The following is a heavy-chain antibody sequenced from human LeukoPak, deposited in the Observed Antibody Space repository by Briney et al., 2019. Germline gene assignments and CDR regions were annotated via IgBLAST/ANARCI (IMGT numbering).Heavy chain of an antibody. V-gene: IGHV3-23*01. CDR3: AKGSGSGWYGWFAP. CDR2: IDGTGGSI. CDR1: GFTSSSYA. Sequence: GGALRHSRAASGFTSSSYAMSWVRQAPGKGLVWVSPIDGTGGSIYSADSVNGRFTISRANSKNKFYLKLKSLRADDTAVYYCAKGSGSGWYGWFAPWGQGTLVPVSS. J-gene: IGHJ5*02. D-gene: IGHD6-19*01.